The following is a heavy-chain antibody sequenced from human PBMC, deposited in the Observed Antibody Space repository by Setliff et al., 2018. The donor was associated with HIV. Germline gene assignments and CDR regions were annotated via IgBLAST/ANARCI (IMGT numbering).Heavy chain of an antibody. V-gene: IGHV3-73*01. CDR1: GFTFSGSA. Sequence: GESLKISCAASGFTFSGSAMHWVRQASGKGLEWVGRIRSKANSYATAYGASVKGRFTISRDNSRNTLYLQMNSLRPEDSAVYYCATEVEKYSYGSSGMDVWGQGTTVTVSS. D-gene: IGHD5-18*01. J-gene: IGHJ6*02. CDR2: IRSKANSYAT. CDR3: ATEVEKYSYGSSGMDV.